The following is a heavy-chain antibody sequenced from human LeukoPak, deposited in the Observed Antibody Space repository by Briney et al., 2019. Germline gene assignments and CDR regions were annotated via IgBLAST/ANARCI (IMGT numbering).Heavy chain of an antibody. D-gene: IGHD2-15*01. Sequence: SETLSLTCTVSGGSLRSYYWSWIRQPPGKGLEWIGYIYYSGSTNYNPSLKSRVTVSVDTSKNQFSLKLTSVTAADTAVYYCARFPGSAEYRHYYYMDVWGKGTTVIVSS. CDR1: GGSLRSYY. V-gene: IGHV4-59*01. CDR3: ARFPGSAEYRHYYYMDV. J-gene: IGHJ6*03. CDR2: IYYSGST.